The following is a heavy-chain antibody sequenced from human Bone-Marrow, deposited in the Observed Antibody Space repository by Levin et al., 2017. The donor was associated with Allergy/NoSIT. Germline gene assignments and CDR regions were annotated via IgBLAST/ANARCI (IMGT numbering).Heavy chain of an antibody. CDR1: GFTFDTFT. D-gene: IGHD1-7*01. J-gene: IGHJ6*02. CDR2: IAYDGSKK. Sequence: GGSLRLSCAASGFTFDTFTIHWIRQAPGRGLEWVSAIAYDGSKKFYADSVKGRFTMSRDNSLNTVYLQMNSLRAEDTAVYYCAKTRRGGLGTRLSLFYAMDVWGQGTTVTVSS. V-gene: IGHV3-30*04. CDR3: AKTRRGGLGTRLSLFYAMDV.